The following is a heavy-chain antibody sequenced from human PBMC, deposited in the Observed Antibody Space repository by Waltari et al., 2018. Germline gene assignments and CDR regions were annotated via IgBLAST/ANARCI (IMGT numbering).Heavy chain of an antibody. CDR2: IYYSGRT. J-gene: IGHJ3*02. D-gene: IGHD6-13*01. Sequence: QLQLQESGPGLVKPSETLSLTCTVSGGSISSSSYYWGWIRQPPGKGLEWIGSIYYSGRTYSNPSHKSRVTISVDTYKNQFSLKLRSVTAADTAVYYCARMFGLEYSSSWYLKGAFDIWGQGTMVTVSS. CDR3: ARMFGLEYSSSWYLKGAFDI. V-gene: IGHV4-39*01. CDR1: GGSISSSSYY.